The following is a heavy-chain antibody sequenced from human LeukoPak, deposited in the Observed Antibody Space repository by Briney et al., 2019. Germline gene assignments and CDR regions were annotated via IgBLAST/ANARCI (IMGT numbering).Heavy chain of an antibody. CDR1: GFNFANHA. D-gene: IGHD3-16*02. CDR3: ARDRDDYVWGSYRAFDY. Sequence: GGSLRLSCAASGFNFANHAMSWVRQTAGKGLEWVSAISGGGDITYYADSVKGRFTISRDNAKNSLYLQMNSLRAEDTAVYYCARDRDDYVWGSYRAFDYWGQGTLVTVSS. J-gene: IGHJ4*02. V-gene: IGHV3-23*01. CDR2: ISGGGDIT.